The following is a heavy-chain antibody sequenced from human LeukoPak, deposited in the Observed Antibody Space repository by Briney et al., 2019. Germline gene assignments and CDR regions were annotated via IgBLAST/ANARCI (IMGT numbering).Heavy chain of an antibody. CDR2: IYSGGST. V-gene: IGHV3-66*01. CDR1: GFSFSSYW. J-gene: IGHJ4*02. Sequence: GGSLRLSCAASGFSFSSYWMQWVRQAPVKGLEWVSVIYSGGSTYYADSVKGRFTISRDNSKNTLYLQMNSLRAEDTAVYYCARGGWSFDYWGQGTLVTVSS. CDR3: ARGGWSFDY. D-gene: IGHD6-19*01.